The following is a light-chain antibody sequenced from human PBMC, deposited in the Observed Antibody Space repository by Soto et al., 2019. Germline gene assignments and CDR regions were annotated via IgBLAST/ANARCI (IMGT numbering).Light chain of an antibody. CDR2: EVS. CDR1: SGDVGSNNR. CDR3: CSFTSANTYV. V-gene: IGLV2-18*02. Sequence: QSVLTQPPSVSGSPGQSVTISCTGTSGDVGSNNRVSWYQQPPGTVPKVMIYEVSNRPSGVPDRFSGSKSGNTASLTISGLQAEDEADYYCCSFTSANTYVFGTGTKLTVL. J-gene: IGLJ1*01.